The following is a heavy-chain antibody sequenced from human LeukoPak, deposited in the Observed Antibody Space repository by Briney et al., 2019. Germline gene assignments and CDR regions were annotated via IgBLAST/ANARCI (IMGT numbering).Heavy chain of an antibody. CDR2: IKQDGSEK. CDR3: ARMRYSGH. V-gene: IGHV3-7*01. D-gene: IGHD5-12*01. J-gene: IGHJ4*02. CDR1: GFTFSSDW. Sequence: GGSLRLSCAASGFTFSSDWMSWVRQTPGKGLEWVANIKQDGSEKNYLDSVKGRFSISRDNAKNSLYLQMNSLRVEDTAIYYCARMRYSGHWGQGTLVTVSS.